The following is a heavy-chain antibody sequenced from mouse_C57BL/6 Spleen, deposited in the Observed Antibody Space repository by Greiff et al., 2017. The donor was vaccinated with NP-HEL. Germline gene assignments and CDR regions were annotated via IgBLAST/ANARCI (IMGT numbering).Heavy chain of an antibody. Sequence: EVKVEESGGGLVKPGGSLKLSCAASGFTFSDYGMHWVRQAPEKGLEWVAYISSGSSTIYYADTVKGRFTISRDNAKNTLFLQMTSLRSEDTAMYYCARSAYYSNYDAMDYWGQGTSVTVSS. D-gene: IGHD2-5*01. CDR1: GFTFSDYG. V-gene: IGHV5-17*01. CDR3: ARSAYYSNYDAMDY. J-gene: IGHJ4*01. CDR2: ISSGSSTI.